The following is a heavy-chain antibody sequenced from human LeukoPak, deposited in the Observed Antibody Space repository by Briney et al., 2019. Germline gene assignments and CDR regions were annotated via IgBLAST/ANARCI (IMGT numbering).Heavy chain of an antibody. Sequence: SETLSLTCAVSGGSISSSNWWSWVRQPPGKGLEWIGEIYHSGSTNYNPSLKSRVTISVDKSKNQFSLKLSSVTAADTAVYYCAGDPFRLRYFDWLSPSFDYWGQGTLVTVSS. CDR1: GGSISSSNW. CDR3: AGDPFRLRYFDWLSPSFDY. CDR2: IYHSGST. J-gene: IGHJ4*02. D-gene: IGHD3-9*01. V-gene: IGHV4-4*02.